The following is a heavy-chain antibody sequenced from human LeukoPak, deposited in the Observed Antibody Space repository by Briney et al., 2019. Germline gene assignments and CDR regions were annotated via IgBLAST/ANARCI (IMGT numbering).Heavy chain of an antibody. J-gene: IGHJ3*02. D-gene: IGHD6-6*01. V-gene: IGHV4-31*11. CDR1: GGSISSGGYS. CDR2: IYYSGST. CDR3: ARTYSSSSKPFDI. Sequence: KTSETLSLTCAVSGGSISSGGYSWSWIRQPPGKGLEWIGYIYYSGSTYYNPSLKSRVTISVDTSKNQFSLKLSSVTAADTAVYYCARTYSSSSKPFDIWGQGTMVTVSS.